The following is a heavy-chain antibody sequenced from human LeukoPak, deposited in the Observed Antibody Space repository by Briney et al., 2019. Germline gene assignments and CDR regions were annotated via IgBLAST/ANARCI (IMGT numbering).Heavy chain of an antibody. J-gene: IGHJ4*02. V-gene: IGHV4-59*01. CDR1: GDSISTYH. Sequence: PSETLSLTCSVSGDSISTYHWNWIRKPPGKGLEWIGYMQSTGNSNYNPSLKNRVNIFVDMSKIQFVLNLRSVTAADTAVYYCARDKRHSYGRYFDPWGQGMLVTVSS. D-gene: IGHD5-18*01. CDR3: ARDKRHSYGRYFDP. CDR2: MQSTGNS.